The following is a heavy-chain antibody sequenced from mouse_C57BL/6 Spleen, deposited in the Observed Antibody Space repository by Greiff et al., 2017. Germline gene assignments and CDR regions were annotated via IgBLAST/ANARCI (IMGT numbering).Heavy chain of an antibody. CDR2: FYPGSGSI. J-gene: IGHJ2*01. CDR1: GYTFTEYT. D-gene: IGHD3-2*02. Sequence: VQLQQSGAELVKPGASVKLSCKASGYTFTEYTIHWVKQRSGQGLEWIGWFYPGSGSIKYNEKIKDKATLTAEKSSSTVCMELSRLTSEDSAVYFCARHEETAQALDDWGQGTTLTVSS. CDR3: ARHEETAQALDD. V-gene: IGHV1-62-2*01.